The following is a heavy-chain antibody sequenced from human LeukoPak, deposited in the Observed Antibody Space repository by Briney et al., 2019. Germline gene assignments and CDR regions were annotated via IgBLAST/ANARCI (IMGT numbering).Heavy chain of an antibody. CDR3: ARARRGGNSLDV. Sequence: SETLSLTCTVSGYSISSGYYWGWIRQPPGKGLEWIGSIYHSGSTYYNPSLKSRVTISVDTSKNQFSLKLSSVTAADTAVYYCARARRGGNSLDVWGQGTTVTVSS. D-gene: IGHD4-23*01. CDR1: GYSISSGYY. CDR2: IYHSGST. V-gene: IGHV4-38-2*02. J-gene: IGHJ6*02.